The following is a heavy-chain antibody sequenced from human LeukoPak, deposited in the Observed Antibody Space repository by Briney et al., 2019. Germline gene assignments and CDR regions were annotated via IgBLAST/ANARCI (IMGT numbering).Heavy chain of an antibody. CDR2: ISSSGSTI. Sequence: PGGSLRLSCAASGFIFSSYSMKWVRQAPGKGLEWVSYISSSGSTIYYADSVKGRFTISRDNAKNSLYLQMNSLRAEDTAVYYCARDRYGDYDFDYWGQGTLVIVSS. D-gene: IGHD4-17*01. CDR1: GFIFSSYS. V-gene: IGHV3-48*04. J-gene: IGHJ4*02. CDR3: ARDRYGDYDFDY.